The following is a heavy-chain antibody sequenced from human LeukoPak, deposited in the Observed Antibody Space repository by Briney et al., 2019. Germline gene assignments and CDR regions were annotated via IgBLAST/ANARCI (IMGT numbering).Heavy chain of an antibody. CDR2: ISYDANVK. CDR1: GFTFSSDA. J-gene: IGHJ4*02. Sequence: GRSPRLSCAASGFTFSSDAMHWVRQAPGKGLEWVAFISYDANVKRYADSVKGRFTISRDNSKNTVYLQMSSLRPEDTAVYHCAKDRSTTWACDYWGQGTLVTVSS. D-gene: IGHD6-13*01. CDR3: AKDRSTTWACDY. V-gene: IGHV3-30*18.